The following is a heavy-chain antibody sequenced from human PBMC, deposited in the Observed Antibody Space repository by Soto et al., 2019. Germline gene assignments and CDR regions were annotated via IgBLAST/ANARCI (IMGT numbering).Heavy chain of an antibody. D-gene: IGHD6-19*01. Sequence: GGSLRLSCAASGFTFSGYWMSWVRQAPGKGLEWVANIEQDGSEKYYVDSVKGRFTISRDNAKNSLYLQMNSLRAGDTAVYYCARDVVAGSAYWGQGALVTVSS. CDR3: ARDVVAGSAY. J-gene: IGHJ4*02. V-gene: IGHV3-7*05. CDR2: IEQDGSEK. CDR1: GFTFSGYW.